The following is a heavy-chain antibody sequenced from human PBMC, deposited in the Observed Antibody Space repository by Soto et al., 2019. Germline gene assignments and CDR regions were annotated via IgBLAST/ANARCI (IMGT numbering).Heavy chain of an antibody. Sequence: ASVKVSCKASGYTFTGYYMHWVRQAPGQGLXXXXWINPNSGGTNYAQKFQGWVTMTRDTSISTAYMELSRLRSDDTAVYYCARDAGSRCSGGSCYYYYYYMDVWGKGTTVTVSS. CDR1: GYTFTGYY. J-gene: IGHJ6*03. CDR3: ARDAGSRCSGGSCYYYYYYMDV. CDR2: INPNSGGT. D-gene: IGHD2-15*01. V-gene: IGHV1-2*04.